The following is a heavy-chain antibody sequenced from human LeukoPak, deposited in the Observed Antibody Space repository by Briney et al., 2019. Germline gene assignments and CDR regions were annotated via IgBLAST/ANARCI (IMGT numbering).Heavy chain of an antibody. J-gene: IGHJ4*02. CDR1: GGPISSSSYY. CDR2: IYYSGST. D-gene: IGHD3-10*01. Sequence: SETLSLTCTVSGGPISSSSYYWGWIRQPPGKGLEWIGSIYYSGSTYYNPSLKSRVTISVDTSKNQFSLKLSSVTAADTAVYYCARVEPGSYYNPFDYWGQGTLVTVSS. CDR3: ARVEPGSYYNPFDY. V-gene: IGHV4-39*07.